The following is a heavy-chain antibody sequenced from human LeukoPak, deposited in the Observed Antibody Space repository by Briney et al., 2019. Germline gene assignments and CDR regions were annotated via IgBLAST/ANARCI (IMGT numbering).Heavy chain of an antibody. CDR2: IYTSGST. CDR3: ARDSVLWFGELLYGMDV. J-gene: IGHJ6*02. CDR1: GGSISSYY. D-gene: IGHD3-10*01. V-gene: IGHV4-4*07. Sequence: SETLSLTCTVSGGSISSYYWSWIRQSAGKGLEWIGRIYTSGSTNYNPSLKSRVTMSVDTSKNKFSLKLSSVTAADTAVYYCARDSVLWFGELLYGMDVWGQGTTVTVSS.